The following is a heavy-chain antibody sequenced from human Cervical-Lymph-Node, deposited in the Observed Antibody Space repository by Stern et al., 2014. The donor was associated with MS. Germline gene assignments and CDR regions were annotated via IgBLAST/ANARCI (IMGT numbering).Heavy chain of an antibody. V-gene: IGHV3-30-3*01. Sequence: QVQLVESGGGVVQPGRSLTISCAASGFNFHGYAMHWVRQAPGTGLEWVAVISYNGAKEYYGDSVRGRLNISRDNSKNTVSLQMNSLRAEDTAVFYCARALKRGRYNSASGHPLFYFYDMDVWGQGTTVTVSS. J-gene: IGHJ6*02. D-gene: IGHD1-14*01. CDR1: GFNFHGYA. CDR3: ARALKRGRYNSASGHPLFYFYDMDV. CDR2: ISYNGAKE.